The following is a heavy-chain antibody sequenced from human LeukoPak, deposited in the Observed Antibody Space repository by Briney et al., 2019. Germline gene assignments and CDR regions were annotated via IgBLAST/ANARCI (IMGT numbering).Heavy chain of an antibody. CDR1: EFSASNYW. Sequence: GGSLRLSCVVSEFSASNYWMSWVRQAPGKGLEWVANIKQDGSQENYVDSVKGRFTISRDNAKNSLYLQMNSLRAEDTAVYYCAREGGYCYGGTCRYFDYWGQGTLVTVSS. CDR3: AREGGYCYGGTCRYFDY. V-gene: IGHV3-7*01. J-gene: IGHJ4*02. D-gene: IGHD2-15*01. CDR2: IKQDGSQE.